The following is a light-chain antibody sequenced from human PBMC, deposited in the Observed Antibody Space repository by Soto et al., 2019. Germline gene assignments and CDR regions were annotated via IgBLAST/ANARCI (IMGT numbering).Light chain of an antibody. CDR1: QVISSY. J-gene: IGKJ4*01. V-gene: IGKV1-9*01. CDR3: LQHNSYPRVT. CDR2: AAS. Sequence: DIQLTQAPSFLSASAGDRVTITCRASQVISSYLAWYQQKPGKAPKRLIYAASSLQSGVPSRFSGSGSGTEFTLTISSLQPEDFATYYCLQHNSYPRVTFGGGTKVDIK.